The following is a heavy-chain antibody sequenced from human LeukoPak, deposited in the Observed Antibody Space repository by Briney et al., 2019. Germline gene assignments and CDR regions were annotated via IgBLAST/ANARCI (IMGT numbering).Heavy chain of an antibody. J-gene: IGHJ4*02. V-gene: IGHV3-53*01. CDR3: ARERRYCSGDNCYSGLDY. CDR2: IHSGGTT. Sequence: GGSLRLSCAVSGFTVSSNYMSWVRQAPGKGLEWVSLIHSGGTTDYADSLKDRFTISRDYSKNTVNLQINSLRAEDTAVYYCARERRYCSGDNCYSGLDYWGQGTLVTVSS. D-gene: IGHD2-15*01. CDR1: GFTVSSNY.